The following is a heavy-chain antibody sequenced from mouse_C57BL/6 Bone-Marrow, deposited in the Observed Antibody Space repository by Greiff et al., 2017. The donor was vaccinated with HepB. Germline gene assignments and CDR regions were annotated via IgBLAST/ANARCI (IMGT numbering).Heavy chain of an antibody. CDR2: IHPNSGST. J-gene: IGHJ4*01. Sequence: QVQLKQPGAELVKPGASVKLSCKASGYTFTSYWMHSVKQRPGQGLEWIGMIHPNSGSTNYNEKFKSKATLTVDKSSSTAYMQLSSLTSEDSAVYYCARGNDGYPYYYAMDYWGQGTSVTVSS. D-gene: IGHD2-3*01. V-gene: IGHV1-64*01. CDR3: ARGNDGYPYYYAMDY. CDR1: GYTFTSYW.